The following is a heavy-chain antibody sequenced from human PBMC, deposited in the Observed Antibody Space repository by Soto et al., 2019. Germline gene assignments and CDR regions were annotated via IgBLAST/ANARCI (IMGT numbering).Heavy chain of an antibody. Sequence: QVQLQQWGAGLSKPSETLSLTCAVYGGSFTGYYWSWIRQPPGKGLEWIGEINHSGSTNYNPSLKSXXTXSXXTSKNQFSLKLSSVTPADTAVYYCASVTRIRPFDPWGQGTLVTVSS. V-gene: IGHV4-34*01. CDR3: ASVTRIRPFDP. J-gene: IGHJ5*02. CDR2: INHSGST. D-gene: IGHD2-15*01. CDR1: GGSFTGYY.